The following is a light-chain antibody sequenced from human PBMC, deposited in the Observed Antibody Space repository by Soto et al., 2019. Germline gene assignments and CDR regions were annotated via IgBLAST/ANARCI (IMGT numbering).Light chain of an antibody. CDR3: QQYADIPRS. V-gene: IGKV3-20*01. CDR2: SAS. CDR1: QSVKNNY. J-gene: IGKJ1*01. Sequence: EIVLTQSPGTLSLSPGERATLSCNASQSVKNNYFAWYQHKPGQAPRLLIYSASSRATGIPDRFRGSGSGTDFTLTISRLEPEDFAIYYCQQYADIPRSFGPGTTVEVK.